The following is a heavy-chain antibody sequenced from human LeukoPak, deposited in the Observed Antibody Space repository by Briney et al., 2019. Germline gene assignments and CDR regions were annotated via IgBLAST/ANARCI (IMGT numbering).Heavy chain of an antibody. V-gene: IGHV4-34*01. CDR3: ARIGQLASYYYCGMDV. J-gene: IGHJ6*02. CDR1: GGSFSGYY. CDR2: INHSGST. Sequence: PSETLSLTCAVYGGSFSGYYWSWIRQPPGKGLEWIGEINHSGSTNYNPSLKSRVTISVDTSKNQFSLKLSSVTAADTAVYYCARIGQLASYYYCGMDVWGQGTTVTVSS. D-gene: IGHD6-6*01.